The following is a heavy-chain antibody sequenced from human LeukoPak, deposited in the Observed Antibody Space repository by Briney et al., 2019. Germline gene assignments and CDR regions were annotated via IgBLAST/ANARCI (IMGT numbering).Heavy chain of an antibody. CDR1: GYSISSGYF. D-gene: IGHD6-13*01. J-gene: IGHJ6*03. Sequence: PSETLSLTCTVSGYSISSGYFWGWIRQPPGKGLEWIGSFYHSGITYYNPSLKSRVTISVDTSKNQFSLKLSSVTAADTAVYYCARLGTYSSSWYGYYYYYYMDVWGKGTTVTISS. CDR3: ARLGTYSSSWYGYYYYYYMDV. V-gene: IGHV4-38-2*02. CDR2: FYHSGIT.